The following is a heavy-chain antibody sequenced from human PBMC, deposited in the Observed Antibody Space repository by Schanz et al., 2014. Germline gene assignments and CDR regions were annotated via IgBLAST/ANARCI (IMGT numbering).Heavy chain of an antibody. J-gene: IGHJ4*02. CDR1: GFTFDDYA. CDR2: ISLNGGSI. Sequence: VQLVDSGGGLVQPGRSLRLSCAASGFTFDDYAMHWVRQAPGKGLEWVSGISLNGGSIGYEDSVKGRFTISRDDAQNSLYLQMNSLRAEDTSVYLCVKEICYFGTGNFRYWGPGTLVTVSS. CDR3: VKEICYFGTGNFRY. D-gene: IGHD3-10*01. V-gene: IGHV3-9*01.